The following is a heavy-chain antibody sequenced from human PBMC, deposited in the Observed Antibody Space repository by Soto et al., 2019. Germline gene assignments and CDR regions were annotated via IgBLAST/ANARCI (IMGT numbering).Heavy chain of an antibody. V-gene: IGHV4-59*01. CDR2: IYYSGIT. J-gene: IGHJ6*02. CDR3: ARYKSNYYYGMDV. D-gene: IGHD1-20*01. Sequence: SDTLSLTCTCSVVSISVYYWGWFRHPPGKGLKWIGYIYYSGITNYNPSLKSRVTISVDTSKNQFSLKLSSVTAADTAVYYCARYKSNYYYGMDVWGQGTTVTVSS. CDR1: VVSISVYY.